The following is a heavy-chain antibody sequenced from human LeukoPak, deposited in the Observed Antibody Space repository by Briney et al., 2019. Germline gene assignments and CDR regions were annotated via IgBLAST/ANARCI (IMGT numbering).Heavy chain of an antibody. CDR2: ISGSGGST. CDR3: AKSQYYYDSSGYYDAFDI. D-gene: IGHD3-22*01. J-gene: IGHJ3*02. CDR1: GFTFSSYA. V-gene: IGHV3-23*01. Sequence: GGSLRLSCAASGFTFSSYAMSWVRQAPGKGLEWVSAISGSGGSTYYADSVKGRFTVSRDNSKNTLYVQMNSLRAEDTAVYYCAKSQYYYDSSGYYDAFDIWGQGTMVTVSS.